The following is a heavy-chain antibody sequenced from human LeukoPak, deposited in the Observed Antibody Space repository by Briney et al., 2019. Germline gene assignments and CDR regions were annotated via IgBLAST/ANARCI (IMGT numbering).Heavy chain of an antibody. V-gene: IGHV3-23*01. Sequence: GGSLRLSCAASGFPFRTYAMSWVRQAPGKGLEWVAAIGDKGIDTKYADSVKGRFTISKDNFRSTLYLQLNSLRVEDTAIYYCGRDWKLDYWGQGTLVTVSS. CDR1: GFPFRTYA. CDR3: GRDWKLDY. CDR2: IGDKGIDT. J-gene: IGHJ4*02. D-gene: IGHD1-1*01.